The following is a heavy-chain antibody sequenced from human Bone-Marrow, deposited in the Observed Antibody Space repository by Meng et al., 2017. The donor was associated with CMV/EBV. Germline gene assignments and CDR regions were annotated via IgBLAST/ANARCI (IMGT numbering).Heavy chain of an antibody. D-gene: IGHD3-22*01. Sequence: GGSLRLSCAASGFTFSSYWMHWVRQAPGKGLVWVSRINSDGSITNYADSVKGRFTISRDNAKNTLYLQMNSLRAEDTALYYCARATYYYDSTGYKITYYFDYWGQGPLVTVSS. CDR1: GFTFSSYW. CDR2: INSDGSIT. J-gene: IGHJ4*02. V-gene: IGHV3-74*01. CDR3: ARATYYYDSTGYKITYYFDY.